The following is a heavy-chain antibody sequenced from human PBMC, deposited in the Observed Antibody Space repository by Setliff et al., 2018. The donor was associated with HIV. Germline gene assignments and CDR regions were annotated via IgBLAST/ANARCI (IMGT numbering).Heavy chain of an antibody. D-gene: IGHD3-3*01. CDR1: GGSISSYY. Sequence: PSETLSLTCTVAGGSISSYYWSWIRQPPGKGLEWIGYIYTSGSTNYNPSLKSRVTIPVDTSKNQFSLKLSSVTAADTAVYYCARCVTYYNFWSGYWGYYYYMDVWGKGTTVTAP. CDR3: ARCVTYYNFWSGYWGYYYYMDV. V-gene: IGHV4-4*08. CDR2: IYTSGST. J-gene: IGHJ6*03.